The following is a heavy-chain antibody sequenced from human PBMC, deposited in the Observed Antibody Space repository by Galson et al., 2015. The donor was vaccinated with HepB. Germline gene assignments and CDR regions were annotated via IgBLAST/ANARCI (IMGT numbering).Heavy chain of an antibody. D-gene: IGHD1-1*01. CDR2: IFSTGEAM. V-gene: IGHV3-23*01. CDR3: AKARTSRHGHFEH. J-gene: IGHJ4*02. Sequence: SLRLSCAASGFTFSDYAMSWARQAPGRGLEWVSRIFSTGEAMYFPDSVKGRFTISRDNSNNILYLYMSRLRADDTAIYYCAKARTSRHGHFEHWGQGALVTVS. CDR1: GFTFSDYA.